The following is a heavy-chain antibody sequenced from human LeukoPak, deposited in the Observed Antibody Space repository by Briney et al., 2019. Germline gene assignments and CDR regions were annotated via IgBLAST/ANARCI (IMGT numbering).Heavy chain of an antibody. J-gene: IGHJ6*03. D-gene: IGHD5-18*01. Sequence: PGRSLRLSCAASGFTFDDYAMHWVRQAPGKGLEWVSGISWNSGSIGYADSVKGRFTISRDNAKNSLYLQMNSLRAEDTAVYYCASQSQRGYSYGYYPYYYYYMDVWGKGTTVTVSS. CDR1: GFTFDDYA. CDR2: ISWNSGSI. CDR3: ASQSQRGYSYGYYPYYYYYMDV. V-gene: IGHV3-9*01.